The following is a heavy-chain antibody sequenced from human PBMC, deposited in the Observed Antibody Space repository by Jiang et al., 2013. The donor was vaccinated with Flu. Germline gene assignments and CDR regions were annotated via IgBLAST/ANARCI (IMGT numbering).Heavy chain of an antibody. CDR2: ISGSGGST. D-gene: IGHD2-2*01. Sequence: ISGSGGSTYYADSVKGRFTISRDNSKNTLYLQMNSLRAEDTAVYYCAKDGNIVVVPAAIRSLGAWGQGTLVTVSS. CDR3: AKDGNIVVVPAAIRSLGA. V-gene: IGHV3-23*01. J-gene: IGHJ5*02.